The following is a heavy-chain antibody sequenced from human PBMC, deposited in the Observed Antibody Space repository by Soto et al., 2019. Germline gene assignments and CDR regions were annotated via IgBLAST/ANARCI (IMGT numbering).Heavy chain of an antibody. Sequence: QVQLVQSGAEVKKPGSSVKVSCKASGGTFSSYAISWVRQAPGQGLEWMGGIIPIFGTANYAQKFQGRVTITAGESTSTAYMALRSLRSEDPAVYYCARGLAAAGPRLYYYGMDVWGQGTTVTVSS. CDR3: ARGLAAAGPRLYYYGMDV. J-gene: IGHJ6*02. CDR1: GGTFSSYA. CDR2: IIPIFGTA. D-gene: IGHD6-13*01. V-gene: IGHV1-69*01.